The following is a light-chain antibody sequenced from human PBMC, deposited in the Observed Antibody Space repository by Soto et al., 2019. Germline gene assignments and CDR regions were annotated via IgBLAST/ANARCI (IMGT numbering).Light chain of an antibody. CDR2: GAS. J-gene: IGKJ5*01. Sequence: IVLTQSPGTLSLSPWERATLSCRASQSVGSTYLAWYQQKPGQAPRLLIYGASSRVTGIPDRFSGSGSGTDFTLTISSLEPEDFAVYYCQQRSNWLITFGQGTRLEIK. CDR3: QQRSNWLIT. CDR1: QSVGSTY. V-gene: IGKV3D-20*02.